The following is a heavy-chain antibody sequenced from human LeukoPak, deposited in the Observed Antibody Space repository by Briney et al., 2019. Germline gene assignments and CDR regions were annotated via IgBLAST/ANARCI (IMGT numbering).Heavy chain of an antibody. V-gene: IGHV3-23*01. Sequence: PGGSLRLSCAASGFTFSSYAMSWVRQAPGKGLEWVSAISGSGGSTYYADSVKGRFTISRDNSKNTLYLQMNSLRAEDTAVYYRAKAGTDYYGSGSYSMDVWGQGTTVTVSS. CDR3: AKAGTDYYGSGSYSMDV. J-gene: IGHJ6*02. CDR2: ISGSGGST. CDR1: GFTFSSYA. D-gene: IGHD3-10*01.